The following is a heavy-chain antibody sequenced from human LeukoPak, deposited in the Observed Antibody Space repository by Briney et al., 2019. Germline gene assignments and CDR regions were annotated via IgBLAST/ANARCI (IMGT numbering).Heavy chain of an antibody. CDR1: GFSIGNHG. CDR3: ARAPFAGYYDSSAYPDY. J-gene: IGHJ4*02. Sequence: GGSLRLSCGVSGFSIGNHGMHWIRQAPDKGLEWVAMISHDGGAKYYGDSVKGRLTISRDNSKNTLYLQMNSLRAEDTAVYYCARAPFAGYYDSSAYPDYWGQGTLVTVSS. CDR2: ISHDGGAK. V-gene: IGHV3-30*03. D-gene: IGHD3-22*01.